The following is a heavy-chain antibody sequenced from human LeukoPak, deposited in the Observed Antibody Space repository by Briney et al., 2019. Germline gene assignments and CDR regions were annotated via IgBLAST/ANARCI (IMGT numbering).Heavy chain of an antibody. CDR2: ISYSGST. J-gene: IGHJ2*01. D-gene: IGHD1-26*01. Sequence: SETLSLTCTVSGGSISSYYWSWIRQPPGKGLEWIGSISYSGSTYYNPSLKSRVTISVDTSRNQFSLNLRSVTAADTAVYYCARSLSGLLAYFDLWGRGTLVTVSS. CDR3: ARSLSGLLAYFDL. CDR1: GGSISSYY. V-gene: IGHV4-59*12.